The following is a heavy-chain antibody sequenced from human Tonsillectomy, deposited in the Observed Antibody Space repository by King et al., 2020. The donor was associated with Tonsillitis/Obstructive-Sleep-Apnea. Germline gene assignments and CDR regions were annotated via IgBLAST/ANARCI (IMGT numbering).Heavy chain of an antibody. CDR3: ARGRASYGDYVGYYYYYYMDV. D-gene: IGHD4-17*01. V-gene: IGHV4-34*01. Sequence: VQLQQWGAGLLKPSETLSLTCAVYGGSFSGYYWSWIRQPPGKGLEWIGEINHSGSTNYNPSLKSRVTISVDTSKNQFSLKLSSVTAADTAVYYCARGRASYGDYVGYYYYYYMDVWGKGTTVTVSS. CDR2: INHSGST. CDR1: GGSFSGYY. J-gene: IGHJ6*03.